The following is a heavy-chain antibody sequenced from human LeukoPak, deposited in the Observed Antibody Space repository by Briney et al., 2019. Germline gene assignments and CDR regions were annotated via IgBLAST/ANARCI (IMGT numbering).Heavy chain of an antibody. CDR1: GDSIRSYY. V-gene: IGHV4-59*08. CDR2: IYYSGST. Sequence: PSETLSLTCTVSGDSIRSYYWSWIRQPPGKGLEWIGYIYYSGSTNYNPSLKSRVTISVDTSKKQLSLKLSSVTAADTAVYYCARHYDSSGYHLSPFDFWGRGILVTVSS. CDR3: ARHYDSSGYHLSPFDF. D-gene: IGHD3-22*01. J-gene: IGHJ4*02.